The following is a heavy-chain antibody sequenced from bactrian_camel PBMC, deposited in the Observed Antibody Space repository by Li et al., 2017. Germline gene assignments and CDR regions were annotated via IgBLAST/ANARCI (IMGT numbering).Heavy chain of an antibody. D-gene: IGHD7*01. CDR3: AATHHRPGCGIYSMWYEY. Sequence: GWFRQAPGKEREGVAAIRTSAGSTYYADSVKGRFTISQGDAKDTVYLQMNSLKPEDTSTYYCAATHHRPGCGIYSMWYEYWGQGTQVTVS. J-gene: IGHJ4*01. CDR2: IRTSAGST. V-gene: IGHV3S63*01.